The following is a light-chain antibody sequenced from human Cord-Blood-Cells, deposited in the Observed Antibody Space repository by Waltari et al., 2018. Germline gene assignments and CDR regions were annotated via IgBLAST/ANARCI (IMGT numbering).Light chain of an antibody. CDR2: YAS. CDR1: QGISSY. J-gene: IGKJ2*01. V-gene: IGKV1D-43*01. CDR3: QQYYSTPHT. Sequence: AIRMTQSPFSLSASVGDRVTITCWASQGISSYLAWYQQKPAKAPKLFIYYASSLQSGVSSRFSGSGSGTDYTLTISSLQPEDFATYYCQQYYSTPHTFGQGTKLEIK.